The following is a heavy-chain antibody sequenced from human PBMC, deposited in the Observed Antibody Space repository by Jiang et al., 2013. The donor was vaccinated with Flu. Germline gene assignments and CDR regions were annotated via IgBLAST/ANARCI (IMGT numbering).Heavy chain of an antibody. V-gene: IGHV4-59*01. CDR1: GGSISSYY. J-gene: IGHJ6*04. CDR2: IYYSGST. CDR3: ARDRRPRWLRGGYYYYGMDV. Sequence: LLKPSETLSLTCTVSGGSISSYYWSWIRQPPGKGLEWIGYIYYSGSTNYNPSLKSRVTISVDTSKNQFSLKLSSVTAADTAVYYCARDRRPRWLRGGYYYYGMDVWGKGTTVTVSS. D-gene: IGHD5-12*01.